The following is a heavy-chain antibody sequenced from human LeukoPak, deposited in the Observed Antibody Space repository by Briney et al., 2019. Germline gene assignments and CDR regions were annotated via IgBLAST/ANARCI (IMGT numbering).Heavy chain of an antibody. CDR1: GFTFSRFA. Sequence: GGSLRLSCAGSGFTFSRFAMSWVRQAPGKGLEWVSSISGSGPSTYFADSVKGRFSISRDNSKNTLYLHMNNLRAEGTALYYCAKGPYINFDSSGYYYFDYWGQGALVTVSS. J-gene: IGHJ4*02. CDR2: ISGSGPST. V-gene: IGHV3-23*01. CDR3: AKGPYINFDSSGYYYFDY. D-gene: IGHD3-22*01.